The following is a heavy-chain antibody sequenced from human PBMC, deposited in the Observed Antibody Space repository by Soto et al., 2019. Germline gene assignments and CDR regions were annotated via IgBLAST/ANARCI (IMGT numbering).Heavy chain of an antibody. V-gene: IGHV3-30-3*01. CDR1: GFTFSSYA. J-gene: IGHJ3*02. CDR2: ISYDGSNK. CDR3: ARDLTTVGAFDI. D-gene: IGHD4-4*01. Sequence: SLRLSCAASGFTFSSYAMHWVRQAPGKGLEWVAVISYDGSNKYYADSVKGRFTISRDNSKNTLYLQMNSLSAEETAVYYCARDLTTVGAFDIWGQGTMVTVSS.